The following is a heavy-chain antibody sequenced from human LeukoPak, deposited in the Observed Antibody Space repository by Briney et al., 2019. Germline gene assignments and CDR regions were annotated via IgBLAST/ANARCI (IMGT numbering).Heavy chain of an antibody. CDR2: FSGSRGST. CDR1: GFTFDSYA. Sequence: PGGSLRLSCAASGFTFDSYAMNWVRQAPGKGLEWVSGFSGSRGSTHYADSVEGRFTISRDNSKNTLYLQMSSLRAEDAAVYYCAKDLSKSYGDYGTSGAFDIWGQGTLVIVSS. J-gene: IGHJ3*02. CDR3: AKDLSKSYGDYGTSGAFDI. D-gene: IGHD4-17*01. V-gene: IGHV3-23*01.